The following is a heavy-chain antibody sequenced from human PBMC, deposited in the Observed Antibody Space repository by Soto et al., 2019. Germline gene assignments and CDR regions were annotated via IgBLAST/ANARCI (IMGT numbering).Heavy chain of an antibody. J-gene: IGHJ6*03. V-gene: IGHV4-59*01. Sequence: SETLSLTCTVSGGSISSYYWSWIRQPPGKGLEWIGYIYYSGSTNYNPSLKSRVTISVDTSKSQFSLKLSSVTAADTAVYYCAGSYDFWSGPYYYYYMDVWGKGTTVTVSS. CDR1: GGSISSYY. CDR2: IYYSGST. D-gene: IGHD3-3*01. CDR3: AGSYDFWSGPYYYYYMDV.